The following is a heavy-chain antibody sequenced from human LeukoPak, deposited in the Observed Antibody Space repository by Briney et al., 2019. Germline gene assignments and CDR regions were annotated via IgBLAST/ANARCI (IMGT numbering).Heavy chain of an antibody. CDR2: INPNSGGT. V-gene: IGHV1-2*06. CDR1: GYTFTGYY. J-gene: IGHJ5*02. Sequence: ASVKVSCKASGYTFTGYYMHWMRQAPGQGLEWMGRINPNSGGTNYAQKFQGRVTMTRDTSISTAYMELSRLRSDDTAVYYCARSHTVLYNWFDPWGQGTLVTVSS. CDR3: ARSHTVLYNWFDP. D-gene: IGHD4-11*01.